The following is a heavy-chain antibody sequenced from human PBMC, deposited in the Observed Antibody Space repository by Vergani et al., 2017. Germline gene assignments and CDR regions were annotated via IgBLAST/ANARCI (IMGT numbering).Heavy chain of an antibody. D-gene: IGHD4-17*01. Sequence: EVQLVESGGGLVQPGGSLRLSCAASGFSFSNYNMNWVRQAPGKGLEWVSYISDRSASIYYAASVRGRFTVSRDNARNSLSLQMNSLRAEDTAIYYCAKEAIVDYGFYFDHWGQGVLVTVSS. CDR3: AKEAIVDYGFYFDH. V-gene: IGHV3-48*01. J-gene: IGHJ4*02. CDR2: ISDRSASI. CDR1: GFSFSNYN.